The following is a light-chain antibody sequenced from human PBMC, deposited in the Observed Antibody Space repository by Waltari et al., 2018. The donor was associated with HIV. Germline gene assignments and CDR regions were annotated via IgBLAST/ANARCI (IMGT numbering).Light chain of an antibody. V-gene: IGKV1-5*03. CDR3: QQYSTHYA. CDR2: RTS. Sequence: DIQMTQSPSNLSASVGDTVVITCRASQSIDNWLAWYQQKPGMAPRLLVSRTSLLESGVSSRFSGSGSGTEFTLTIRSLQPDDIGTYYCQQYSTHYAFGQGTRVE. J-gene: IGKJ2*01. CDR1: QSIDNW.